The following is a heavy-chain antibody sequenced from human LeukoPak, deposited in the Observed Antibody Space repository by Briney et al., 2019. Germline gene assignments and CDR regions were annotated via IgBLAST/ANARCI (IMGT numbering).Heavy chain of an antibody. CDR1: GGSISSGSYS. Sequence: SETLSLTCAVSGGSISSGSYSWSWIRQPPGKGLEWIGYLFYSGSTYYNPSLKSRVTISVDTSKNQFSLKLSSVTAADTAVYCCARNGYSSGWYMDYWGQGTLVTVSS. CDR2: LFYSGST. D-gene: IGHD6-19*01. J-gene: IGHJ4*02. V-gene: IGHV4-30-4*07. CDR3: ARNGYSSGWYMDY.